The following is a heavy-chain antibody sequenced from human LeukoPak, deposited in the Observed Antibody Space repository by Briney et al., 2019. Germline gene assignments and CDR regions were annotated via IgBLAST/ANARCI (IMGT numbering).Heavy chain of an antibody. J-gene: IGHJ4*02. CDR1: GFTFSSYG. V-gene: IGHV3-30*02. CDR3: ASGRYCSGTNCSPGGVSDY. Sequence: GGSLRLSCAASGFTFSSYGMHWVRQAPGKGLEWVAFIRYDGSNKYYADSVKGRFTISRDNSKNTLYLQMNSLRAEDTAVYYCASGRYCSGTNCSPGGVSDYWGQGTLVTVSS. D-gene: IGHD2-2*01. CDR2: IRYDGSNK.